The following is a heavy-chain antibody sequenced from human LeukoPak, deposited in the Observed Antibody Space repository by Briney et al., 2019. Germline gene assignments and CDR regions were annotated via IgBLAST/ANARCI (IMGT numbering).Heavy chain of an antibody. V-gene: IGHV5-51*01. J-gene: IGHJ6*03. CDR1: GYSFTSYW. CDR2: ICPGDSDT. CDR3: ARHGPFVDTYYYMDV. Sequence: GESLKISCKGSGYSFTSYWIGWVRQMPGKGLEWMGIICPGDSDTRYSPSFQGQVTISADKSISTAYLQWSSLKASDTAMYYCARHGPFVDTYYYMDVWGKGTTVTVSS. D-gene: IGHD5-18*01.